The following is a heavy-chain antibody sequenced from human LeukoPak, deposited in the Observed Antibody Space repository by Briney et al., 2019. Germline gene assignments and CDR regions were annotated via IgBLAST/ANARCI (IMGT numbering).Heavy chain of an antibody. CDR1: GFIVSSNY. D-gene: IGHD3-10*01. CDR3: ARGGEDSPLWFEPKQYYFDY. Sequence: SGGSLRLSCAASGFIVSSNYMNWVRQPPGKGLEWVSIIYIGGTTYYTDSVKGRFTISRDDSKNTVFLQMNNLRADDTAVYYCARGGEDSPLWFEPKQYYFDYWGQGTLVTVFS. V-gene: IGHV3-53*01. CDR2: IYIGGTT. J-gene: IGHJ4*02.